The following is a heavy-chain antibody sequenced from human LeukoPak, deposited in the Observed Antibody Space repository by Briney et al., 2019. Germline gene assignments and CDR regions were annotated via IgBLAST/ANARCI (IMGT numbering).Heavy chain of an antibody. Sequence: GGSLRLSCAASGFTFSSYAMSWVRRAPGKGLEWVSAISGSGGSTYYADSVKGRFTISRDNAKNSLYLQMNSLRAEDTAVYYCATNPRWLDHFDYWGQGTLVTVSS. D-gene: IGHD4-23*01. J-gene: IGHJ4*02. CDR3: ATNPRWLDHFDY. CDR2: ISGSGGST. CDR1: GFTFSSYA. V-gene: IGHV3-23*01.